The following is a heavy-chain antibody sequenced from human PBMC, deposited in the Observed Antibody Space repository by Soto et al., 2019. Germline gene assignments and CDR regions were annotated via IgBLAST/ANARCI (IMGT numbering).Heavy chain of an antibody. CDR1: GYTFTTLG. J-gene: IGHJ4*02. CDR2: FDPEDGET. CDR3: ATSRSGLTDYYDY. Sequence: GASVKSSCKPSGYTFTTLGIAWVRQAPGKGLEWMGGFDPEDGETIYAQKFQGRVTMTEDTSTDTAYMELSSLRSEDTAVYYCATSRSGLTDYYDYWGQGTLVTVSS. V-gene: IGHV1-24*01. D-gene: IGHD3-3*01.